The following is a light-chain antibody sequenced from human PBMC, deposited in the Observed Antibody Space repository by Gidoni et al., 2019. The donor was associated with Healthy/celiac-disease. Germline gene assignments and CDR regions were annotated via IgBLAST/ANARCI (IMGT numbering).Light chain of an antibody. Sequence: DNQMTQSPSSLSASVGDRVTITCRDSQSISSYLNWYQQKPGKAPKLLIYAASSLQSGVPSRFSGSGSGTDFTLTISSLQPEDFATYYCQQSYSTPPVTFGQGTRLEIK. CDR2: AAS. J-gene: IGKJ5*01. CDR3: QQSYSTPPVT. V-gene: IGKV1-39*01. CDR1: QSISSY.